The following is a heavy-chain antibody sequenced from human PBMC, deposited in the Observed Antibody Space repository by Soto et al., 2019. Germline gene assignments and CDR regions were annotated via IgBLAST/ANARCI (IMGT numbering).Heavy chain of an antibody. D-gene: IGHD3-9*01. V-gene: IGHV1-69*06. Sequence: VQLVQSGAEGKKPGSSGKVSCKASGGTFSSNAISWVRQAPGQGLEWMGGIIPIYASPNYAQNFQGRVTVTADKATSTAYLELSRLKFADSAIYYCAVTVTGSRSPLAHWGRGTLVIVSS. CDR1: GGTFSSNA. CDR2: IIPIYASP. CDR3: AVTVTGSRSPLAH. J-gene: IGHJ4*02.